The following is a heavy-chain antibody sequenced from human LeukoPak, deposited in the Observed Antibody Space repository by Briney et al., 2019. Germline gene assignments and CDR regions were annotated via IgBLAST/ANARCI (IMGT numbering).Heavy chain of an antibody. CDR1: GFTFSSYW. Sequence: GGSLRLSCAASGFTFSSYWMHWVRQVPGKGLGWVSRINSDGSSTSYADSVKGRFTISRDNAKNTLYLQMHSLRAEDTAVYYCYSPAGYDCWSGSIDYWGQGTLVTVSS. CDR3: YSPAGYDCWSGSIDY. D-gene: IGHD3-3*01. V-gene: IGHV3-74*01. CDR2: INSDGSST. J-gene: IGHJ4*02.